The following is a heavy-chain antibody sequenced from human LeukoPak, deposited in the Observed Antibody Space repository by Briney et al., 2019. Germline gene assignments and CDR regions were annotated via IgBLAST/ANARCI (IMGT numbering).Heavy chain of an antibody. D-gene: IGHD6-6*01. Sequence: ASVKVSCKASGGTFSSYAISWVRQAPGQGLEWMGGIIPIFGTANYAQKFQGRVTITADESTSTAYMELSSLRSEDTAVYYCAREFSSSSSNSQYYYYMDVWGKGTTVTVSS. V-gene: IGHV1-69*13. J-gene: IGHJ6*03. CDR2: IIPIFGTA. CDR3: AREFSSSSSNSQYYYYMDV. CDR1: GGTFSSYA.